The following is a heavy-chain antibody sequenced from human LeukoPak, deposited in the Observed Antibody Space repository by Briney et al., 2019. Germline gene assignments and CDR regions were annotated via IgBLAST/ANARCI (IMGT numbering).Heavy chain of an antibody. CDR3: AKDGDYYDSSGPQGDYYFDY. D-gene: IGHD3-22*01. CDR2: ISFGGTDA. J-gene: IGHJ4*02. Sequence: QPGGSLRLSCAASGFTFSSYGMHWVRQAPGKGLEWLAVISFGGTDAFYADSVKGRFTISRDNSKNTLYLQMNSLRAEDTAVYYCAKDGDYYDSSGPQGDYYFDYWGQGTLVTVSS. CDR1: GFTFSSYG. V-gene: IGHV3-30*18.